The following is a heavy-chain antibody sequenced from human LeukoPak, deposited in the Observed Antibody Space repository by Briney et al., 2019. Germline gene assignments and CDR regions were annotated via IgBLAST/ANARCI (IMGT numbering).Heavy chain of an antibody. CDR3: AREGIDNALDY. V-gene: IGHV3-33*01. CDR2: IWYDGGNK. D-gene: IGHD2-2*01. Sequence: PGGSLRLSCAATGFTFDKYGINWVRQAPGKGLEWVAIIWYDGGNKYFADSVVGRFTISKDNSKDTVYLEMSSLRTEDTAIYYCAREGIDNALDYWGQGPQVRVSS. J-gene: IGHJ4*02. CDR1: GFTFDKYG.